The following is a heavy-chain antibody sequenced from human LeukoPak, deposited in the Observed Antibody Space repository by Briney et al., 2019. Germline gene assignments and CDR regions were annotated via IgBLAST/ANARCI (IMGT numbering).Heavy chain of an antibody. D-gene: IGHD2-21*01. CDR1: GGTFSSYA. V-gene: IGHV1-69*01. CDR2: IIPIFGTA. Sequence: ASVKVSCKASGGTFSSYAISWVRQAPGQGLEWMGGIIPIFGTANYAQKFQGRVTITADESTSTAYMELSSLRSEDTAVYYCASGLVESYYYGMDVWGQGTTVTVSS. J-gene: IGHJ6*02. CDR3: ASGLVESYYYGMDV.